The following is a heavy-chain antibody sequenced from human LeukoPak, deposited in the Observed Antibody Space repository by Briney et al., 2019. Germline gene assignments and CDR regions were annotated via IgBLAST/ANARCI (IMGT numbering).Heavy chain of an antibody. CDR3: ARRNKGMATPQDAFDI. V-gene: IGHV3-23*01. D-gene: IGHD5-24*01. J-gene: IGHJ3*02. Sequence: GGSLRLSFAASGFTFSSYAMSWVRQAPGKGLEWVSAISGSGGSTYYADSVKGRFTISRDNAKNSLYLQMNSLRAEDTAVYYCARRNKGMATPQDAFDIWGRGTMVTVSS. CDR1: GFTFSSYA. CDR2: ISGSGGST.